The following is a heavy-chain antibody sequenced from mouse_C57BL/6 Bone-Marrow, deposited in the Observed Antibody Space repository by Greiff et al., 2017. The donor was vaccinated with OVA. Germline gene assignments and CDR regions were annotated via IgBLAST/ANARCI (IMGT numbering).Heavy chain of an antibody. Sequence: DVQLQESGPGLVKPSQSLSLTCSVTGYSITSGYYWNWIRQFPGNKLEWMGYISYDGSNNYNPSLKNRISITRDTSKNQFFLKLNSVTTEDTATYYCASRITPYWYFDVWGTGTTVTVSS. CDR3: ASRITPYWYFDV. CDR2: ISYDGSN. CDR1: GYSITSGYY. D-gene: IGHD1-1*01. V-gene: IGHV3-6*01. J-gene: IGHJ1*03.